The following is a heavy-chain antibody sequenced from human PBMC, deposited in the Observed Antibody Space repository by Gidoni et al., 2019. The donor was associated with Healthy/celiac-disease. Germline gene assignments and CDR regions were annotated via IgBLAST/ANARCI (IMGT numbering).Heavy chain of an antibody. D-gene: IGHD2-2*02. V-gene: IGHV3-23*01. J-gene: IGHJ6*02. CDR1: GFTFRSYA. CDR2: ISGSGGST. Sequence: EVQLLESGGGLVQPGGSLRLSCAASGFTFRSYAMTWVRQAPGKGLEWVSAISGSGGSTYYADSVKGRFTISRDNSKNTLYLQMNSLRAEDTAVYYCEKDRRDCSSTSCYNQMGMDVWGQGTTVTVSS. CDR3: EKDRRDCSSTSCYNQMGMDV.